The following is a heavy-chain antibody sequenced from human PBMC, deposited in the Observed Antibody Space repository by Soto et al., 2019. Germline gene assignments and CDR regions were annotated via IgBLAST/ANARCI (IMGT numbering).Heavy chain of an antibody. J-gene: IGHJ6*03. CDR1: GFTFDDYA. V-gene: IGHV3-9*01. CDR2: ISWNSGSI. CDR3: AKDIENYYYYCMDV. Sequence: GGSLRLSCAASGFTFDDYAMHWVRQAPGKGLEWVSGISWNSGSIGYAESVKGRFTISRDNAKNSLYLQMNSLRAEDTALYFCAKDIENYYYYCMDVWGKGTSMTVSS.